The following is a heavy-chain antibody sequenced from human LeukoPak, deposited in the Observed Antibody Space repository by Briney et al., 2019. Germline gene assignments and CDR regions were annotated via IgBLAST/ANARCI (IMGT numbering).Heavy chain of an antibody. CDR2: IRSDGSTT. V-gene: IGHV3-74*01. CDR1: GFTFRSYW. J-gene: IGHJ4*02. D-gene: IGHD3-16*01. Sequence: GGSLRLSCATSGFTFRSYWMHWVRQAPGKGLVWVAHIRSDGSTTSYADSVKGRFSISRDNAKNTLDLQMNSLRAEYTAVYYCATSWSSYPSYSDYWGQGTLVTVSS. CDR3: ATSWSSYPSYSDY.